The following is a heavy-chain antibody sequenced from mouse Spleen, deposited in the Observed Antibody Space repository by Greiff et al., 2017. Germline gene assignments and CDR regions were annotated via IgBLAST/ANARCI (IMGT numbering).Heavy chain of an antibody. D-gene: IGHD1-1*01. CDR2: IYPGDGDT. J-gene: IGHJ2*01. V-gene: IGHV1-82*01. Sequence: VQLQQSGPELVKPGASVKISCKASGYAFSSSWMNWVKQRPGKGLEWIGRIYPGDGDTNYNGKLKGKATLTADKSSSTAYMQLSSLTSEDSAVYFCASRSYYFDYWGQGTTLTVSS. CDR1: GYAFSSSW. CDR3: ASRSYYFDY.